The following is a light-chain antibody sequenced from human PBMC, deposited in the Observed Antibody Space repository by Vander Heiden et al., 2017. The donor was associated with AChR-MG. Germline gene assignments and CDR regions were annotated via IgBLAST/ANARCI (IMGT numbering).Light chain of an antibody. V-gene: IGKV3-11*01. CDR1: ESVSTY. CDR2: DAV. CDR3: QQLSIWSKVT. J-gene: IGKJ3*01. Sequence: DIVLTQSPATLSVSPGERATLSSRANESVSTYLAWYQQGPGQAPRLLIDDAVNRAAGIPDRFSGSGSGTDFTLTSSRLQPEDFAVYYCQQLSIWSKVTFGRGTKVDIK.